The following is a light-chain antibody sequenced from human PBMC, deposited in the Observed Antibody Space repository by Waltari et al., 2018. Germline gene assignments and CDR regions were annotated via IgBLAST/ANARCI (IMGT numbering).Light chain of an antibody. CDR1: RSVSNY. V-gene: IGKV3D-11*02. J-gene: IGKJ4*01. Sequence: EIVLTQSPATLSLSPGERATLSCRASRSVSNYLAWYQQKPGQAPRLLIYDASNRAAGIPARFSGSGPGTDFTLIISSLEPEDFAVHSCQQRSNWLTFGGGTKVEIK. CDR3: QQRSNWLT. CDR2: DAS.